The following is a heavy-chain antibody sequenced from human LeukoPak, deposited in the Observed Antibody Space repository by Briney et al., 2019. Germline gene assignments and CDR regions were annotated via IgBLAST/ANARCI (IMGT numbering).Heavy chain of an antibody. CDR3: ARARDSWGYDYGEPGLGHYFDY. V-gene: IGHV4-59*12. D-gene: IGHD4-17*01. Sequence: PSETLSLTCTVSGGSISCYYWSWIRQPPGKGLEWIGYIYYSGSTNYNPSLKSRVTISVDTSKNQFSLKLSSVTAADTAVYYCARARDSWGYDYGEPGLGHYFDYWGQGTLVTVSS. CDR2: IYYSGST. J-gene: IGHJ4*02. CDR1: GGSISCYY.